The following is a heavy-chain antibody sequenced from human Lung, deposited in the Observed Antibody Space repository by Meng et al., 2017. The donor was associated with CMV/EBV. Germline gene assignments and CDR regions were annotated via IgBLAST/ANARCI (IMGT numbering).Heavy chain of an antibody. J-gene: IGHJ5*02. CDR2: IFYRGNN. CDR1: GGTISSSDYY. Sequence: SETLSLTCTVSGGTISSSDYYWGWIRQPPGKGLEWIGTIFYRGNNYYNPSLKSRVTISVDTSKNQFSLKLSSVTAADTAVYYCARHRDSSVHYFGWFDPWGQGTXVTVSS. V-gene: IGHV4-39*01. CDR3: ARHRDSSVHYFGWFDP. D-gene: IGHD3-22*01.